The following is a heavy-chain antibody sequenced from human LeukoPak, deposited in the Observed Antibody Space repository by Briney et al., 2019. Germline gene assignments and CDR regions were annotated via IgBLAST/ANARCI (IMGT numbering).Heavy chain of an antibody. J-gene: IGHJ6*02. D-gene: IGHD1-26*01. CDR3: ARAARAKKRGLLGLGYYYYGMDV. V-gene: IGHV4-4*02. CDR2: IYHSGST. CDR1: GGSISSSHW. Sequence: SETLSLTCAVSGGSISSSHWWSWVRQPPGKGLEWIGEIYHSGSTNYNPSLKSRVTISVDKSKNQFSLKLSSVTAADTAVYYCARAARAKKRGLLGLGYYYYGMDVWGQGTTVTVSS.